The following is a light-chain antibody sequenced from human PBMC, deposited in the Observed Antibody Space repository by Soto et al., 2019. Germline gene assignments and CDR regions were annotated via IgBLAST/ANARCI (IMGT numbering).Light chain of an antibody. V-gene: IGKV1-39*01. Sequence: DIQMTQSPALAASVGDRVTITCRASQTINTFLNWYQQKPGTDPKLLIFAASTLYTGVPSRFSGSGSGTDFTLTISSLQPEDFATYYCQQSYTTPLTFGGGTKVEIK. J-gene: IGKJ4*01. CDR2: AAS. CDR1: QTINTF. CDR3: QQSYTTPLT.